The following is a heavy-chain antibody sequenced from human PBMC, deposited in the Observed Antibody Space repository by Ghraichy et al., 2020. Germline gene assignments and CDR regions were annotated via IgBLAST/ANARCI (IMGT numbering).Heavy chain of an antibody. V-gene: IGHV3-53*01. CDR2: IYSGGST. J-gene: IGHJ4*02. Sequence: GGSLRLSCAASGFTVSSSYMSWVRQAPGKGLEWVSVIYSGGSTYYADSAKGRFTISRDNSKNTLYLQMYSLRAEDTAVYYCARDSIGYLFDYWGQGTLVTVSS. CDR1: GFTVSSSY. CDR3: ARDSIGYLFDY. D-gene: IGHD3-22*01.